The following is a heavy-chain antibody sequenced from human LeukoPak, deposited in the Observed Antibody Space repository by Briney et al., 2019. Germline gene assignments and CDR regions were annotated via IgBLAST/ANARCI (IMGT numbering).Heavy chain of an antibody. V-gene: IGHV3-23*01. CDR2: ISGGGDT. Sequence: GGSLRLSCAASGFAFSSYAMSWVRQAPGKGLEWVSVISGGGDTYYADSVRGRFTISRDNAKNSLYLQMNSLSAEDTALYYCAKDFFVVVAALVDIWGQDTMVTVPS. CDR1: GFAFSSYA. D-gene: IGHD2-21*02. J-gene: IGHJ3*02. CDR3: AKDFFVVVAALVDI.